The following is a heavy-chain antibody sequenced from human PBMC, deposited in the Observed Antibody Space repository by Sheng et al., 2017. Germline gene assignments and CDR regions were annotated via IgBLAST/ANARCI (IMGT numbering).Heavy chain of an antibody. CDR2: LGHIGNGE. CDR3: ASLTMVEGSAY. Sequence: QVQLVESGGGVVQPGRSLRLSCTASGFAFNVFGMHWVRQAPGKGLEWVAILGHIGNGEDYADSVKGRFTISRDNSKKSLYLQMNSLRAEDTAMYFCASLTMVEGSAYWGQGTLVTVSS. V-gene: IGHV3-33*03. CDR1: GFAFNVFG. J-gene: IGHJ4*02. D-gene: IGHD3-10*01.